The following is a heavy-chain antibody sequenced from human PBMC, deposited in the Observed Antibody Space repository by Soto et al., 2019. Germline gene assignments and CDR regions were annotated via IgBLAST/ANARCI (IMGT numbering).Heavy chain of an antibody. D-gene: IGHD3-22*01. J-gene: IGHJ4*02. CDR1: GGTFSSYA. V-gene: IGHV1-69*13. CDR2: IIPIFGTA. Sequence: ASVKVSCKASGGTFSSYAISWVRQAPGQGLEWMGGIIPIFGTANYAQKFQGRVTITADESTSTAYMELSILRSEDTVVYYCARDSTDYYDSSGTFDYWGQGTLVTVSS. CDR3: ARDSTDYYDSSGTFDY.